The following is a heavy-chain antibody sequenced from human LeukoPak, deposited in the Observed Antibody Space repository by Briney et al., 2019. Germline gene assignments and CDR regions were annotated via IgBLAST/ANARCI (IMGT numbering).Heavy chain of an antibody. CDR3: AVGDLWFGAPDY. CDR1: GYTFTSYA. Sequence: ASVKVSCKASGYTFTSYAMHWVRQAPGQRLEWMGWINAGNGNTKYSQEFQGRVTITRDTSASTAYMELSSLRSEDMAVYYCAVGDLWFGAPDYWGQGTLVTVSS. D-gene: IGHD3-10*01. V-gene: IGHV1-3*03. J-gene: IGHJ4*02. CDR2: INAGNGNT.